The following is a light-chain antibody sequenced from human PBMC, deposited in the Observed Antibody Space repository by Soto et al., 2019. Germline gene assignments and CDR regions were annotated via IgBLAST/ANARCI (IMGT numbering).Light chain of an antibody. V-gene: IGLV1-40*01. Sequence: QSVLTQPPSVSGAPGQRVTISCTGSSSNIGTGYDVHRYQHLPGTAPKLLIYGNNNRPSGVPDRFSGSKSGTSASLAITGLQAEDEADYYCQSYDSSLSGSVVFGGGTKLTVL. CDR3: QSYDSSLSGSVV. CDR2: GNN. CDR1: SSNIGTGYD. J-gene: IGLJ2*01.